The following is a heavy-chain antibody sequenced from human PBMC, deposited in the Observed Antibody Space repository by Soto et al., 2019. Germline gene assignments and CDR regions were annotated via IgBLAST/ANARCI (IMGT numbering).Heavy chain of an antibody. V-gene: IGHV4-59*01. CDR3: ARIRSGSFDY. D-gene: IGHD2-15*01. Sequence: PSETLSLTCTVSGGSISTYYWSWIRQPPGKGLEWIGYVYYSGNTNYNPSLKSRLTISVDTSKNQFSLKLSSVTAADTAVYYCARIRSGSFDYRGQGPLVTVSS. CDR1: GGSISTYY. CDR2: VYYSGNT. J-gene: IGHJ4*02.